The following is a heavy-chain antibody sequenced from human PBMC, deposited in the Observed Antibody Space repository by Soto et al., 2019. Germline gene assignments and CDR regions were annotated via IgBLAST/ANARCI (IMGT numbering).Heavy chain of an antibody. CDR3: ARDVGEQCSRTSCYGGDS. CDR2: INPNNGNT. J-gene: IGHJ4*02. V-gene: IGHV1-18*04. CDR1: GYTFTNYG. Sequence: ASVKVSCKASGYTFTNYGITWVRQAPGQGLEWLGWINPNNGNTDYTQKLQGRVTMTTDTSTSTVYMELRSLKSDDTAMYYCARDVGEQCSRTSCYGGDSWGQGTLVTVSS. D-gene: IGHD2-2*01.